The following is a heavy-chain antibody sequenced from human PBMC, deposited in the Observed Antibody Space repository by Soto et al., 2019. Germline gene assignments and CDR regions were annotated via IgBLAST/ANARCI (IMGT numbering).Heavy chain of an antibody. D-gene: IGHD3-10*01. Sequence: GGSLRLSCAASGFTFSMSWMTWIRQAPGKGLEWVAQIKPDGSDTLYVDSMKGRFTISRDNSKNTLYLQMNSLRAEDTAVYYCARDRGNHYYYYGMDVWGQGTTVTVSS. CDR3: ARDRGNHYYYYGMDV. CDR1: GFTFSMSW. J-gene: IGHJ6*02. V-gene: IGHV3-7*01. CDR2: IKPDGSDT.